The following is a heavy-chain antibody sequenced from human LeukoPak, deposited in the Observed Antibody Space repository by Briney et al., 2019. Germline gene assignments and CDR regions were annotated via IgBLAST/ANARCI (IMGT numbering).Heavy chain of an antibody. Sequence: SETLSLTCAVYGGSFSGYYWSWIRQPPGKGLEWIGEINHSGSTNYNPSLKSRVTISVDTSKNQFSLRLSSVTAADTAVYYCARERSSFDPWGQGTLVTVSS. CDR2: INHSGST. CDR3: ARERSSFDP. V-gene: IGHV4-34*01. CDR1: GGSFSGYY. J-gene: IGHJ5*02. D-gene: IGHD1-1*01.